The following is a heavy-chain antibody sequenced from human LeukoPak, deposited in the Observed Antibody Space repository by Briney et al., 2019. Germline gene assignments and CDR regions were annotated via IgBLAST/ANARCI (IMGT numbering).Heavy chain of an antibody. CDR3: ARCYGVGCSFDY. CDR1: GSTFSSYD. D-gene: IGHD2-15*01. J-gene: IGHJ4*02. Sequence: GGSLRLSCAASGSTFSSYDMHCVRQAPGKWLEWVAFIWYVGSNKYYADSVKGRFTISRDNFKNTLSLQRNSLRAEDTAVYYCARCYGVGCSFDYGGQGTLVTVSS. CDR2: IWYVGSNK. V-gene: IGHV3-33*01.